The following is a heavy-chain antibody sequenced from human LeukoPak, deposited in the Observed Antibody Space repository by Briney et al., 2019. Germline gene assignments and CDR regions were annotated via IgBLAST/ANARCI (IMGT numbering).Heavy chain of an antibody. Sequence: PSETLSLTCTVSGGSISSSSYYWGWIRQPPGKGLEWIGSIYYSGSTYYNPSLKSRVTKSVDTSKNQFSLKLSSVTAADTAVYYCARRPSTGYCTNGVCSTAGWFDPWGQGTLVTVSS. V-gene: IGHV4-39*01. CDR3: ARRPSTGYCTNGVCSTAGWFDP. D-gene: IGHD2-8*01. CDR1: GGSISSSSYY. CDR2: IYYSGST. J-gene: IGHJ5*02.